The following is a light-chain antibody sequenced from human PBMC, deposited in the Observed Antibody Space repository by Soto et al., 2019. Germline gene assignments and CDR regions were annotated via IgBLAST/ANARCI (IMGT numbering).Light chain of an antibody. CDR2: DAS. Sequence: DIQMTQSPSSLSASVGDRVTITRQASQDISNYLNWYQQKPEKAPKLLIYDASNLETGVPSRFSGSGSGTDFTFTISSLQPEDIATYYCQQYDNLPLTFGGGTKVEIK. CDR1: QDISNY. V-gene: IGKV1-33*01. J-gene: IGKJ4*01. CDR3: QQYDNLPLT.